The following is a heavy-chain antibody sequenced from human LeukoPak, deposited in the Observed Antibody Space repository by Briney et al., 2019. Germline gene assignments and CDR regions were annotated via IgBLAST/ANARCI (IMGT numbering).Heavy chain of an antibody. CDR2: FDPEDGET. J-gene: IGHJ4*02. CDR3: ATAPTGSGSPFDY. V-gene: IGHV1-24*01. Sequence: ASVKVSCKVSGYTLTELSMNWVRQAPGKGLEWMGGFDPEDGETIYAQKFQGRVTMTEDTSTDTAYMELSSLRSEDTAVYYCATAPTGSGSPFDYWGQGTLVTVSS. D-gene: IGHD3-22*01. CDR1: GYTLTELS.